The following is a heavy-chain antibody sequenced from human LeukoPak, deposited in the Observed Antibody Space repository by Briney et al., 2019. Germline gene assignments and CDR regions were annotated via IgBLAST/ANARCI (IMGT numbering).Heavy chain of an antibody. Sequence: GGSLRLPCAASGFTFSSYEMNWVRQAPGKGLEWVSYISGSGSTIYYADSVKGRFTVSRDNAKNSLYLQMNSLRAEDTAVYYCAKEDRQQWLVDYWGQGTLVTVSS. CDR2: ISGSGSTI. CDR3: AKEDRQQWLVDY. D-gene: IGHD6-19*01. CDR1: GFTFSSYE. V-gene: IGHV3-48*03. J-gene: IGHJ4*02.